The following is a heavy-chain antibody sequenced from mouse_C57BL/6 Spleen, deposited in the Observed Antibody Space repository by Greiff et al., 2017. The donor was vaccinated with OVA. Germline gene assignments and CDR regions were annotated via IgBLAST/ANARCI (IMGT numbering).Heavy chain of an antibody. Sequence: VKLMESGPELVKPGASVKISCKASGYAFSSSWMNWVKQRPGKGLEWIGRIYPGDGDTNYNGKFKGKATLTADKSSSTAYMQLSSLTSEDSAVYFCARTYPLWYFDVWGTGTTVTVSS. CDR3: ARTYPLWYFDV. CDR1: GYAFSSSW. D-gene: IGHD5-1*01. J-gene: IGHJ1*03. CDR2: IYPGDGDT. V-gene: IGHV1-82*01.